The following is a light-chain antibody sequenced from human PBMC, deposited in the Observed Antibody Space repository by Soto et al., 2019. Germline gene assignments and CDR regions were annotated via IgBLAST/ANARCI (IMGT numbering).Light chain of an antibody. Sequence: QSALTQPASVSGSPGQSITISCTGTSSDIGDYNFVSWYQQHPGTAPKLMIYEVSHRPSGVSHRLSGSKSGNTASLTISGLQGEDEANYYCSSYTNSIAVFGGGTKLTVL. V-gene: IGLV2-14*01. CDR1: SSDIGDYNF. CDR3: SSYTNSIAV. J-gene: IGLJ3*02. CDR2: EVS.